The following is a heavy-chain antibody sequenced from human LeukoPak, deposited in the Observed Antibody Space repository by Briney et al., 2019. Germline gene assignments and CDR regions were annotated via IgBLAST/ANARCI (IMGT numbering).Heavy chain of an antibody. CDR3: ARVSSGWEPIDY. Sequence: GASVKVSCKASGYTFTSYDINWVRQATGQGLEWMGWMNPNSGNTGYAQKFQGRVTMTRNTSISTAYMELSSLRSEDTAVYYCARVSSGWEPIDYWGQGTLVTVSS. V-gene: IGHV1-8*01. CDR1: GYTFTSYD. CDR2: MNPNSGNT. D-gene: IGHD6-19*01. J-gene: IGHJ4*02.